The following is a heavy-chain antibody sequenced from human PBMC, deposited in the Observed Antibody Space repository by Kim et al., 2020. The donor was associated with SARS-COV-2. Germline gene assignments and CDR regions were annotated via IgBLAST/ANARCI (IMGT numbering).Heavy chain of an antibody. Sequence: YYADSVKGRFTISRDNAKNSLYLQMNSLRAEDTAVYYCARESTSYDTPDYWGQGTLVTVSS. V-gene: IGHV3-48*03. D-gene: IGHD3-22*01. CDR3: ARESTSYDTPDY. J-gene: IGHJ4*02.